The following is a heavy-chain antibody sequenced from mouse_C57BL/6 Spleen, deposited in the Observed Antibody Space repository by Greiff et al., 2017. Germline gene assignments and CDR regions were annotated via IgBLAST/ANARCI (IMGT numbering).Heavy chain of an antibody. Sequence: EVMLVESEGGLVQPGSSMKLSCTASGFTFSDYYMAWVRQVPEKGLEWVANINYDGSSTYYLDSLKSRFIISRDNAKNILYLQMSSLKSEDTATYYCARDRVTTVVEGGFDYWGQGTTLTVSS. D-gene: IGHD1-1*01. CDR2: INYDGSST. J-gene: IGHJ2*01. CDR3: ARDRVTTVVEGGFDY. CDR1: GFTFSDYY. V-gene: IGHV5-16*01.